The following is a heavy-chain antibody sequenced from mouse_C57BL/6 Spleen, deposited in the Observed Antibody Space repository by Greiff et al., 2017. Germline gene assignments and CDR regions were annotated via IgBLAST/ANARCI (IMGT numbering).Heavy chain of an antibody. CDR1: GYTFTSYW. CDR3: ARRTTDWYFDV. V-gene: IGHV1-69*01. D-gene: IGHD1-1*01. Sequence: QVQLQQPGAELVMPGASVKLSCKASGYTFTSYWMHWVKQRPGQGLEWIGEIDPSDSYPNYNQKFKGKSTLTVDKSSSTAYMQLSSLTSEDSAVYYCARRTTDWYFDVWGTGTTVTVSS. J-gene: IGHJ1*03. CDR2: IDPSDSYP.